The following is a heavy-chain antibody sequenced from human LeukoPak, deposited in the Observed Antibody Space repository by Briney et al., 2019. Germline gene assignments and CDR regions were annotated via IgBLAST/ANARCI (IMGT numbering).Heavy chain of an antibody. CDR3: ARHHDILSGYPFDY. V-gene: IGHV4-59*08. D-gene: IGHD3-9*01. CDR1: GGSISRYY. J-gene: IGHJ4*02. Sequence: SETLSLTCTVSGGSISRYYWSWIRQPPGKGLEWIGYIYYSGSTNYIPSLKSRVTMSVDTSKNQFSLKLSSVTAADTAVYYCARHHDILSGYPFDYWGQGTLVTVSS. CDR2: IYYSGST.